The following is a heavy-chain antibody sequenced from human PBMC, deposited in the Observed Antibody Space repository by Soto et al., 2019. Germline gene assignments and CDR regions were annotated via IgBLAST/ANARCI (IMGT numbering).Heavy chain of an antibody. CDR3: AGVYGGNAYNRFDP. V-gene: IGHV1-18*01. J-gene: IGHJ5*02. Sequence: ASVKVSCKASGYTFTSYAMHWVRQAPGQRLEWMGWISADNGNTNYAQKLQGRVTMTTDTSTSTAYMELRSLRSDDTAVYYCAGVYGGNAYNRFDPWGQGTLVTVSS. CDR1: GYTFTSYA. D-gene: IGHD4-17*01. CDR2: ISADNGNT.